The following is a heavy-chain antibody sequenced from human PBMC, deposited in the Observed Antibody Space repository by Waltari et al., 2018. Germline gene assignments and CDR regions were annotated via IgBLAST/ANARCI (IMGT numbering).Heavy chain of an antibody. D-gene: IGHD4-17*01. V-gene: IGHV4-4*07. J-gene: IGHJ6*03. CDR3: ARGPSVTSRYYMDV. Sequence: QVQLQESGPGLVKPSETLSLTCTVSGGSISNYYWSWIRQSAGKGLEWIGRVYTSGSTNLNPSLKSRVTMSVDTSKNQFSLKLSSLTAADTAVYYCARGPSVTSRYYMDVWGKGTTVTISS. CDR1: GGSISNYY. CDR2: VYTSGST.